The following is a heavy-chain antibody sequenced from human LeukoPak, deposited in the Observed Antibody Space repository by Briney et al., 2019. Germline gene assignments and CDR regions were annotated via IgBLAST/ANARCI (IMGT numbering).Heavy chain of an antibody. Sequence: GASVKVSCKTSGYTFTGNFMHWVRQAPGQGPEWMGWINPNNGDTNYAQRFQGRVTMTRVTSITTAYMELSSLRSDDTAVYYCARTRGTHISMAYLDSWGKGTTVTVSS. CDR1: GYTFTGNF. J-gene: IGHJ6*03. CDR2: INPNNGDT. V-gene: IGHV1-2*02. CDR3: ARTRGTHISMAYLDS. D-gene: IGHD2/OR15-2a*01.